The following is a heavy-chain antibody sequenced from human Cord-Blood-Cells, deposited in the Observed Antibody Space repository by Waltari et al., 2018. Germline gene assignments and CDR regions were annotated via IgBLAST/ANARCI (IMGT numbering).Heavy chain of an antibody. J-gene: IGHJ3*02. D-gene: IGHD3-3*01. CDR2: IIPTFGTA. Sequence: SYAISWVRQAPGQGLEWMGGIIPTFGTANYAQKFQGRVTITADESTSTAYMELSSLRSEDTAVYYCARDYDFWSGYYDAFDIWGQGTMVTVSS. CDR1: SYA. CDR3: ARDYDFWSGYYDAFDI. V-gene: IGHV1-69*01.